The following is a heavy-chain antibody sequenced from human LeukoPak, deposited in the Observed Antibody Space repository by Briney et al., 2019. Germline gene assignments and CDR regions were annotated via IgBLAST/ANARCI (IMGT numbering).Heavy chain of an antibody. D-gene: IGHD6-13*01. Sequence: ASVKVSCKASGYTFTGYYMHWVRQAPGQGLEWMGWINPNSGGTNYAQKFQGRVTMTRDTSISTAYMELSRLRSDDTAVYCCARSMRGIAAAGTIPYDYWGQGTLVTVSS. CDR3: ARSMRGIAAAGTIPYDY. CDR1: GYTFTGYY. CDR2: INPNSGGT. J-gene: IGHJ4*02. V-gene: IGHV1-2*02.